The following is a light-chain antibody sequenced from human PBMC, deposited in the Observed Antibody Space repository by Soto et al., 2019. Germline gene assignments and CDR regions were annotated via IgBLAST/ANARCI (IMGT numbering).Light chain of an antibody. V-gene: IGLV1-44*01. Sequence: QSVLTQPPSASGTPGQRVTISCSGSSSNIESNTVTWYQQLPGTAPKLVIYSNYDRPSGVPDRFSGSTSGTSASLVIRGLQSEDEADYYCSSYKRGATLVFGGGTKVTVL. CDR1: SSNIESNT. J-gene: IGLJ2*01. CDR2: SNY. CDR3: SSYKRGATLV.